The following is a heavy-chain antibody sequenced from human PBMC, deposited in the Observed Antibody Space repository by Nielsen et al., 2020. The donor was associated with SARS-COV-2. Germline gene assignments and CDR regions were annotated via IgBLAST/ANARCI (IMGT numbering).Heavy chain of an antibody. V-gene: IGHV3-23*01. CDR2: ISGSGSST. D-gene: IGHD6-6*01. CDR1: GFTFSTYA. J-gene: IGHJ4*02. CDR3: ARAFRVGARLDYLDD. Sequence: GGSLRLSCAASGFTFSTYAMTWVRQAPGKGLEWVSAISGSGSSTYYTGSVKGRFTISRDSSKNTLFLQMNSLRAEDTAVYYCARAFRVGARLDYLDDWGQGTLVTVSS.